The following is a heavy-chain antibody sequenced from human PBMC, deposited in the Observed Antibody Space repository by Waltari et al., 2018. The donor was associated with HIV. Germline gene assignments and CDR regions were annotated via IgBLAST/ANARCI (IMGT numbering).Heavy chain of an antibody. J-gene: IGHJ6*02. Sequence: EVKLVVSGGGLVQTGGTLRSSRPAARFPFSSHSRDWVRQAPGKGLEWGSSSSSSSSYIYYADSVKGRFTISRDNTKNSLYLQMNSLRAEDTALYYCARVGSLGHYGRDVWGQGTTVTVAS. CDR3: ARVGSLGHYGRDV. CDR1: RFPFSSHS. V-gene: IGHV3-21*01. CDR2: SSSSSSYI.